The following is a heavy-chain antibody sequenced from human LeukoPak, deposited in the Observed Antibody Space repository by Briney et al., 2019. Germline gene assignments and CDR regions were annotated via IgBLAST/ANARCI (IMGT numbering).Heavy chain of an antibody. CDR2: IYSGGST. V-gene: IGHV3-66*01. Sequence: PGGSLRLSCAASGFTVSSNYMSWVRQAPGKGLEWVSVIYSGGSTYYADSVKGRFTISRDNSKNTLYLQMNSLRAEDTAVYYCARDSGSGYYYYYMDVWGKGTTVTVSS. J-gene: IGHJ6*03. CDR1: GFTVSSNY. CDR3: ARDSGSGYYYYYMDV.